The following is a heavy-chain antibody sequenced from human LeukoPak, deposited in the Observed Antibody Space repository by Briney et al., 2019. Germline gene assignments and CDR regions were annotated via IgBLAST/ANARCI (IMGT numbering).Heavy chain of an antibody. J-gene: IGHJ4*02. Sequence: GGSLRLSCAASGFTFSSYWMSWVRQAPGKGLEWVANIKRDGSENYYVDSVRGRFTISRDNAKNSLYLQMNNVRAEDTAVYYCARDRNAYDSSDYWGQGTLVTVSS. CDR2: IKRDGSEN. D-gene: IGHD3-22*01. CDR1: GFTFSSYW. CDR3: ARDRNAYDSSDY. V-gene: IGHV3-7*04.